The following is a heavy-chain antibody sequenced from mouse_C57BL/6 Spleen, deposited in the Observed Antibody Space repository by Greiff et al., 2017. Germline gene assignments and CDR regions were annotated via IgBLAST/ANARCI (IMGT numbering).Heavy chain of an antibody. V-gene: IGHV5-17*01. J-gene: IGHJ1*03. CDR2: ISSGSSTI. Sequence: EVMLVESGGGLVKPGGSLKFSCAASGFNFSDYGMHWVRQAPEKGLEWVAYISSGSSTIYYADTVKGRFTISRDNAKNTLFLQRTSLRSEDTAMYYCARRDYDYDMYFDVWGTGTTGTVSS. CDR3: ARRDYDYDMYFDV. CDR1: GFNFSDYG. D-gene: IGHD2-4*01.